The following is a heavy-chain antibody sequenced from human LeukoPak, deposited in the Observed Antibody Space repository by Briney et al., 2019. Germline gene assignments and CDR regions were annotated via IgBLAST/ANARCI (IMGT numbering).Heavy chain of an antibody. D-gene: IGHD3-10*01. CDR2: INHSGST. Sequence: PSETLSLTCAVYGGSFSGYYWSWIRQPPGKGLEWIGEINHSGSTYYNPSLKSRVTISVDTSKNQFSLKLSSVTAADTAVYYCARHTRYYGSGSLYYWGQGTLVTVSS. J-gene: IGHJ4*02. CDR1: GGSFSGYY. V-gene: IGHV4-34*01. CDR3: ARHTRYYGSGSLYY.